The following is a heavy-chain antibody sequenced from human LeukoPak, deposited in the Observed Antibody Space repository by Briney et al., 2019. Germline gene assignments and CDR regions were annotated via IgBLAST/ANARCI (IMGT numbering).Heavy chain of an antibody. V-gene: IGHV4-34*01. CDR1: GGSFSGYY. Sequence: PSETLSLTCAVYGGSFSGYYWSWIRQPPGKGLEWIGEINHSGSTNYNPSLKSRVTISVDTSKNQFSLKLSSVTAADTAVYYCARGPGVRGVIWDLNWSDPWGQGTLVTVSS. D-gene: IGHD3-10*01. CDR2: INHSGST. CDR3: ARGPGVRGVIWDLNWSDP. J-gene: IGHJ5*02.